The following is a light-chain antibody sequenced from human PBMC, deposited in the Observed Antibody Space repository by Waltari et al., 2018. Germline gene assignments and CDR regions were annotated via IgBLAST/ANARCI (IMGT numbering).Light chain of an antibody. J-gene: IGKJ2*01. CDR2: AAS. V-gene: IGKV1-39*01. Sequence: DIQMTQSPSSLSASVGDRVTITCRANQSISSYLNWYQQKPGKAPKLLSYAASSLQSGVPSRFSGSGSGTDVTLTISSLQPEDFATYYCQQSYSTLVTFGQGTKLEIK. CDR3: QQSYSTLVT. CDR1: QSISSY.